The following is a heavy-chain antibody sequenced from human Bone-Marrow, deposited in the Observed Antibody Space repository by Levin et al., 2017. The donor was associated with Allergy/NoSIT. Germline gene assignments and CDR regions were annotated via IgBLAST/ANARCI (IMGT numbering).Heavy chain of an antibody. CDR1: GFSFSSYE. D-gene: IGHD6-19*01. Sequence: GGSLRLSCAASGFSFSSYEMNWVRQAPGKGLEWVSYISSRNTTIYYADSVKGRFTISRDNSKNNLFLQMNTLTVEDTAVYYCVRDVVAGTRYFALWGRGTLVTVSS. V-gene: IGHV3-48*03. CDR2: ISSRNTTI. CDR3: VRDVVAGTRYFAL. J-gene: IGHJ2*01.